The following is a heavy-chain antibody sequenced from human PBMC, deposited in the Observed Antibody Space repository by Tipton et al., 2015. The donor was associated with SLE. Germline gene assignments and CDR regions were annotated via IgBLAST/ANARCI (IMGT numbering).Heavy chain of an antibody. V-gene: IGHV3-23*01. CDR1: GFMFSSYA. Sequence: GSLRLSCAASGFMFSSYAMRWVRQAPGKGLEWVSVISGGGDSTSYADSVRGRFTVSRDNSKNTLYLQMDSLRGDDTAVYYCVPRQVDFDHWGQGTPVTVSS. J-gene: IGHJ4*03. D-gene: IGHD2-15*01. CDR3: VPRQVDFDH. CDR2: ISGGGDST.